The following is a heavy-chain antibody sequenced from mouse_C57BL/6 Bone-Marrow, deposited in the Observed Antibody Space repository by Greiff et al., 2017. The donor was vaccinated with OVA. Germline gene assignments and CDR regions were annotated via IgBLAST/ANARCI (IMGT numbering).Heavy chain of an antibody. Sequence: VQRVESGAELVRPGASVTLSCKASGYTFTDYEMHWVKQTPVHGLEWIGAIDPETGGTAYNQKFKGKAILTADKSSSTAYMELRSLTSEDSAVYYCTRGYGSFDYWGQGTTLTVSS. J-gene: IGHJ2*01. D-gene: IGHD1-1*01. V-gene: IGHV1-15*01. CDR3: TRGYGSFDY. CDR1: GYTFTDYE. CDR2: IDPETGGT.